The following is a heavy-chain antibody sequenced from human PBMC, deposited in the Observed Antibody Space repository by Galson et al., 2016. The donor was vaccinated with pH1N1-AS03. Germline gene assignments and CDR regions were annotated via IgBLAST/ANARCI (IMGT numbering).Heavy chain of an antibody. D-gene: IGHD3-16*01. CDR1: GYTFTTYD. V-gene: IGHV1-8*01. CDR3: ARSFLGETDD. Sequence: SVKVSCMASGYTFTTYDINWVRQAAGQGLEWMGWMTPNNGNTGYAQRFQGRVTMTRNTSISTAYMELSGLQSEDTAVYYCARSFLGETDDWGQGTLVIVSS. CDR2: MTPNNGNT. J-gene: IGHJ4*02.